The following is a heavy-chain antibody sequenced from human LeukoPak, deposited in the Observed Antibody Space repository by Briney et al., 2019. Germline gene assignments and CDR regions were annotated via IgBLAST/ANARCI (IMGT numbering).Heavy chain of an antibody. Sequence: PSETLSLTCSVSGGSISNYYWSWIRQPPGKGLEWIGYIHYGGSTNYNRSLKSRVTISVDTSKNQFSLKLSSVTAADTAVYYCARGNWNDVVGYYFDYWGQGTLVTVSS. J-gene: IGHJ4*02. CDR2: IHYGGST. CDR1: GGSISNYY. V-gene: IGHV4-59*08. D-gene: IGHD1-1*01. CDR3: ARGNWNDVVGYYFDY.